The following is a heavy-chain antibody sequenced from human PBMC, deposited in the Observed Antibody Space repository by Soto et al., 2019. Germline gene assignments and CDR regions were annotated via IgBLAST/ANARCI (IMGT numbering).Heavy chain of an antibody. J-gene: IGHJ6*02. D-gene: IGHD5-18*01. CDR1: GGSISSGVYY. V-gene: IGHV4-31*03. Sequence: QVQLQESGPGLVKPSQTLSLTCTVSGGSISSGVYYWSWIRQHPGKGLEWIGYIFHSGTPYYNPSLQSRLTISVDTSKNQFSLKLSSVTAADTAVYYCARDRRMVTNLGGYYYYSMDVWGQGTTVTVSS. CDR3: ARDRRMVTNLGGYYYYSMDV. CDR2: IFHSGTP.